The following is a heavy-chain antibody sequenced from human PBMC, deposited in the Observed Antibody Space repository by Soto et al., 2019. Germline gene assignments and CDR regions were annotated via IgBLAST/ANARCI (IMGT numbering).Heavy chain of an antibody. J-gene: IGHJ5*02. CDR1: GFTFSSYA. V-gene: IGHV3-23*01. CDR3: AKDSGYCSGGSCYAAWYNWFDP. D-gene: IGHD2-15*01. CDR2: ISGSGGST. Sequence: GGSLRLSCAASGFTFSSYAMSWVCQAPGKGLEWVSAISGSGGSTYYADSVKGRFTISRDNSKNTLYLQMNSLRAEDTAVYYCAKDSGYCSGGSCYAAWYNWFDPWGQGTLVTVSS.